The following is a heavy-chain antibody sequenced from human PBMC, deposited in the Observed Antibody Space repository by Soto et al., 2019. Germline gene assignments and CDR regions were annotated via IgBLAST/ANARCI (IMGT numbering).Heavy chain of an antibody. D-gene: IGHD2-21*02. J-gene: IGHJ4*02. Sequence: SVKVSCKASGGSFSTYTINWVRQAPGHGLEWMGGIVPIFETGNYAQKFQGRVKITANASTSTAYMELSSLTSEDTAVYYCARGGVATFYFDYWGQGTLVNV. CDR2: IVPIFETG. V-gene: IGHV1-69*13. CDR1: GGSFSTYT. CDR3: ARGGVATFYFDY.